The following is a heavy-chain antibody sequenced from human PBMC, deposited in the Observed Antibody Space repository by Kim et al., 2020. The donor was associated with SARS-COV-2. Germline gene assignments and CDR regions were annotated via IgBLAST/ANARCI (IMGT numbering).Heavy chain of an antibody. Sequence: GGSLRLSCAASGFTFSSYAMHWVRQAPGKGLEWVAVISYDGSNKYYADSVKGRFTISRDNSKNTLYLQMNSLRAEDTAVYYCARDSNYYDSSGYYYVRDAFDIWGQGTMVTVSS. V-gene: IGHV3-30-3*01. D-gene: IGHD3-22*01. J-gene: IGHJ3*02. CDR1: GFTFSSYA. CDR2: ISYDGSNK. CDR3: ARDSNYYDSSGYYYVRDAFDI.